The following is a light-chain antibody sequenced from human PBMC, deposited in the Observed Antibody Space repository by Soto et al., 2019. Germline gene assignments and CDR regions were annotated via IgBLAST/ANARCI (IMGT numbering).Light chain of an antibody. CDR3: RSYTSTSTLYV. CDR2: EVS. Sequence: QSALTQPASVSGSPGQTITISCTGTSSDVGRYNTVSWYQHHPGKAPKLIIYEVSSRPSGVSNRFSGSKSGNTASLTISGLQAEDEADYYCRSYTSTSTLYVFGSGTKLTVL. V-gene: IGLV2-14*01. J-gene: IGLJ1*01. CDR1: SSDVGRYNT.